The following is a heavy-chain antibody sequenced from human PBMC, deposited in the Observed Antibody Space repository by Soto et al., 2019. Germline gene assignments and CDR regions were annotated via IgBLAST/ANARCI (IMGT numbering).Heavy chain of an antibody. D-gene: IGHD6-19*01. Sequence: PSETLSLTCTVSGGSISSYYWSWIRQPPGKGLEWIGYIYYSRSSNYNPSLKRRVTISVDASKSQFSLKLSSVTAADTAVYYCAREIAVDYYYGMDVWGQATTVNVS. J-gene: IGHJ6*02. V-gene: IGHV4-59*01. CDR2: IYYSRSS. CDR1: GGSISSYY. CDR3: AREIAVDYYYGMDV.